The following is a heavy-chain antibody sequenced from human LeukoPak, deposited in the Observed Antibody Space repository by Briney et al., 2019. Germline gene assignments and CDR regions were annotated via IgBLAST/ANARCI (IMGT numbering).Heavy chain of an antibody. CDR3: ARAGYCSSTSCYASL. J-gene: IGHJ4*02. V-gene: IGHV3-11*04. D-gene: IGHD2-2*03. CDR1: GFIFSDYY. CDR2: ISSSGRPI. Sequence: PGGSLRLSCAVSGFIFSDYYMSWIRQAPGEGLEWVSYISSSGRPIYHADSVKGRFTISRDNAKNSLYLLMNSLRVEDTAVYYCARAGYCSSTSCYASLWGQGTLVTVSS.